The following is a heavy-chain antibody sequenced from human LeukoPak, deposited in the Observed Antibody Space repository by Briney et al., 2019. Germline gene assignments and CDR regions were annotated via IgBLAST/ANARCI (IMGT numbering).Heavy chain of an antibody. D-gene: IGHD5-24*01. Sequence: SQALSLTCAISGDSVSTESAGWNWIRQSPSRGLEWLGMVDYKSNWYNDYAVSVKSLITINADTYRNQFSLQLNSVTPEDTAVYYCARGWLQSGFHYCGQGTLVTVSS. J-gene: IGHJ4*02. CDR2: VDYKSNWYN. CDR1: GDSVSTESAG. CDR3: ARGWLQSGFHY. V-gene: IGHV6-1*01.